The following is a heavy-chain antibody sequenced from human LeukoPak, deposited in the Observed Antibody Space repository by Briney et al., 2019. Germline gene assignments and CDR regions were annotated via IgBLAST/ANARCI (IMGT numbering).Heavy chain of an antibody. D-gene: IGHD2-8*01. V-gene: IGHV3-23*01. CDR3: ARVRSQYGYFDY. Sequence: PGGSLRLSCAASRFTFSSYAMSWVRQAPGKGLEWVSAISGSGGSTYYADSVKGRFTISRDTSKNTLYLQMNSLRAEDTAVYYCARVRSQYGYFDYWGQGTLVTVSS. J-gene: IGHJ4*02. CDR1: RFTFSSYA. CDR2: ISGSGGST.